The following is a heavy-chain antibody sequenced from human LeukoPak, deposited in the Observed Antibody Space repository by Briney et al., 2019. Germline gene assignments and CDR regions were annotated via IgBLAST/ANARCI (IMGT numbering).Heavy chain of an antibody. D-gene: IGHD6-13*01. CDR3: ARGWGAAASANY. CDR2: IYYSGYT. J-gene: IGHJ4*02. CDR1: GGPLDRLSYY. Sequence: PETLSLTCSVSGGPLDRLSYYCPSIRQPPAEGLGWIGRIYYSGYTYYSPSLKTQVVMSVDTSMNQFSLNVPSVTAADTAIYFCARGWGAAASANYWGQGTLVTVSS. V-gene: IGHV4-39*01.